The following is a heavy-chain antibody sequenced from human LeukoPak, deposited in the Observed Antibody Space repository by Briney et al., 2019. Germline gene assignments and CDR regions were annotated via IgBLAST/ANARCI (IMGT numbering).Heavy chain of an antibody. CDR2: IGTAGEI. Sequence: GGSLRLSCAASGFTFSSYDMHWVRQATGKGLEWVSGIGTAGEIYYPGSVKGRFTISRENAKNSLYLQMNSLRAGDTAVYYCARAGYSSSWYSRYFDLWGLGTLVTVSS. CDR3: ARAGYSSSWYSRYFDL. CDR1: GFTFSSYD. V-gene: IGHV3-13*01. D-gene: IGHD6-13*01. J-gene: IGHJ2*01.